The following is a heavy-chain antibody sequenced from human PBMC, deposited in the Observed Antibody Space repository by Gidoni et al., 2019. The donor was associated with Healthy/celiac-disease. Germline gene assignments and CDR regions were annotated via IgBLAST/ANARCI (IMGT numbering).Heavy chain of an antibody. CDR3: ASGYGDSSGDAFDI. CDR1: GGSVSGYY. Sequence: QVQLQQWGAGLLKPSETLSLTCAVYGGSVSGYYWSWIRQPPGKGLEWIGEIHPSGSTNYHPSLKSRVTISVDTSKNQFSLKLSSVTAADTAVYYCASGYGDSSGDAFDIWGQGTMVTVSS. CDR2: IHPSGST. D-gene: IGHD4-17*01. V-gene: IGHV4-34*01. J-gene: IGHJ3*02.